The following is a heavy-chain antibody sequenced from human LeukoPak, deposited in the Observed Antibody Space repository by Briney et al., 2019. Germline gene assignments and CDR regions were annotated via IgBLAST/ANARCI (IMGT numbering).Heavy chain of an antibody. D-gene: IGHD3-22*01. Sequence: SEPLSLTCTVSGGSISSGGYYWSWIRQHPGKGLEWIGYIYYSGSTYYNPSLKSRVTISVDTSKNQFSLKLSSVTAADTAVYYCARGTDYYDSSLYYFDYWGQGTLVTVSS. CDR2: IYYSGST. J-gene: IGHJ4*02. CDR3: ARGTDYYDSSLYYFDY. CDR1: GGSISSGGYY. V-gene: IGHV4-31*03.